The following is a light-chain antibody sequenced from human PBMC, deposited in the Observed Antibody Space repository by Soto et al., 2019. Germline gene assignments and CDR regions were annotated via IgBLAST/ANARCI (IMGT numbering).Light chain of an antibody. CDR2: GAS. J-gene: IGKJ1*01. V-gene: IGKV3-20*01. Sequence: EIVLTQSPGTLSLSPGERATLSCRASRSVNNNYLAWYQQKPGRAPRLLIFGASSRATGIPDRFIGSGSGTEFILTISRLEPDDFAIYHCHQHGDSPETFGQGTKVDIK. CDR3: HQHGDSPET. CDR1: RSVNNNY.